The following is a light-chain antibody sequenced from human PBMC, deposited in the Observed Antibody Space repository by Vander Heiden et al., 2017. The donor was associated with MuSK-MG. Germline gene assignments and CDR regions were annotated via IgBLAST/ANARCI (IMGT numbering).Light chain of an antibody. J-gene: IGLJ3*02. CDR3: KSHRNGNTWV. CDR2: DVS. Sequence: QSALTQPASVSGSPGQSITISCTGTISDIGTSNYVSWYQQHPGKAPKLMIYDVSNRPSGVSNRFSASKSGNTASLTISGLQAEDEADYYCKSHRNGNTWVFGGGTKLTVL. V-gene: IGLV2-14*03. CDR1: ISDIGTSNY.